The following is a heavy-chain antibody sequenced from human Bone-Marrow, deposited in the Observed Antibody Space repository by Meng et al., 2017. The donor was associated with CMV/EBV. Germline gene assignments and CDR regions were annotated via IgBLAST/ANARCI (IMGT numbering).Heavy chain of an antibody. Sequence: SETLSLTCTVSGGSISSSSYYWGWIRQPPGKGLEWIGYIYYSGSTNYNPSLKSRVTISVDTSKNQFSLKLSSVTAADTAVYYCARDSGFKSGYYSFDYWGQGTLVTVSS. D-gene: IGHD3-3*01. CDR2: IYYSGST. CDR3: ARDSGFKSGYYSFDY. J-gene: IGHJ4*02. CDR1: GGSISSSSYY. V-gene: IGHV4-61*01.